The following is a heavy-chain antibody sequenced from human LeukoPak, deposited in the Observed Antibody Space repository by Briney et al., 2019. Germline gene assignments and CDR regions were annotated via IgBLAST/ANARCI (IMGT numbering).Heavy chain of an antibody. CDR1: GFSLSTSGVG. J-gene: IGHJ3*02. CDR2: IYWDDE. CDR3: AHLSDSSGHPDAFDI. Sequence: SGPTLVNPTQTLTLTCTFSGFSLSTSGVGVGWIRQPPGKALEWLALIYWDDERYSPSLKSRLTIKDTSKNQVVLIMTNMDPVDTATYYCAHLSDSSGHPDAFDIWGQGTMVTVSS. D-gene: IGHD3-22*01. V-gene: IGHV2-5*02.